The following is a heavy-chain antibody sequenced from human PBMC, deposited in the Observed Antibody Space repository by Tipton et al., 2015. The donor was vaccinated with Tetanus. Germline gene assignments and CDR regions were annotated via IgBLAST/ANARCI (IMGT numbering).Heavy chain of an antibody. D-gene: IGHD6-19*01. Sequence: AGLVKPSETLSLTCAVSGASFGGSYWSWVRQPPGKGLEWVGEIRPGGSPYYNPSLKSRATISVDTSKNHFSLNLTSVTAADTAVYYCAFLPKHWLVPSFDPWGQGTLVTVSS. CDR1: GASFGGSY. V-gene: IGHV4-34*01. J-gene: IGHJ5*02. CDR3: AFLPKHWLVPSFDP. CDR2: IRPGGSP.